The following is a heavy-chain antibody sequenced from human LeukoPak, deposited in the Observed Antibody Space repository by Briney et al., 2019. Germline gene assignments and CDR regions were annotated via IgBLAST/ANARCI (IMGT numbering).Heavy chain of an antibody. CDR3: AKTMSIDILIGLDY. V-gene: IGHV3-23*01. Sequence: PGGSLRLSCSASGFSFSTYAMHWVRQAPGKGLEWVSAISGTGDEAYYADSVKGRFTISRDNSKNTLFLQMNSLRAEDTALYYCAKTMSIDILIGLDYWGQGILVTVSS. CDR1: GFSFSTYA. J-gene: IGHJ4*02. CDR2: ISGTGDEA. D-gene: IGHD3-9*01.